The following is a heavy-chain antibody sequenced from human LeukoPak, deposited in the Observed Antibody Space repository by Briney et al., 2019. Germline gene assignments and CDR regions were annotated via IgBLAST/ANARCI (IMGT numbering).Heavy chain of an antibody. D-gene: IGHD4-11*01. CDR3: AVDYSNYEFLDY. Sequence: GGSLRLSCAASGFTVSSNYMSWVRQAPGKGLEWVSVIYSGGNTYYADSVKGRFTVSRDNSKNTLYLQMNSLRAEDTAVYYCAVDYSNYEFLDYWGQGTLVTVSS. V-gene: IGHV3-66*02. J-gene: IGHJ4*02. CDR1: GFTVSSNY. CDR2: IYSGGNT.